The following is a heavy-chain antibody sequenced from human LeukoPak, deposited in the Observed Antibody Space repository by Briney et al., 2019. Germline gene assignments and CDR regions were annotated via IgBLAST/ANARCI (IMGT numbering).Heavy chain of an antibody. J-gene: IGHJ4*02. CDR1: GGSFSGYY. CDR2: INHSGST. D-gene: IGHD5-12*01. Sequence: SETLSLTCAVYGGSFSGYYWSWIRQPPGKGLEWIGEINHSGSTNYNPSLKRQVTIPEHTSKNQFSLKLTSVTAADTAVYYCARRYRAYGAQSRAFHYWGQGTLVTVSS. CDR3: ARRYRAYGAQSRAFHY. V-gene: IGHV4-34*01.